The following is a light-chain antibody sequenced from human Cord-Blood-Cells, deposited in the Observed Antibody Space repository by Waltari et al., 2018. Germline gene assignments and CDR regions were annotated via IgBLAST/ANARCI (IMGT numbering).Light chain of an antibody. CDR2: DVS. J-gene: IGLJ2*01. Sequence: QFALTQPRSVSGSPGQSVTIPCTGPSSDVGGYNYVSLYQQHPGKAPKLMIYDVSKRPAGVPDRFSASKSGNTAPLTISVLQAEDESDYYCCSYAGSYTYVVFGGGTKLTVL. CDR1: SSDVGGYNY. CDR3: CSYAGSYTYVV. V-gene: IGLV2-11*01.